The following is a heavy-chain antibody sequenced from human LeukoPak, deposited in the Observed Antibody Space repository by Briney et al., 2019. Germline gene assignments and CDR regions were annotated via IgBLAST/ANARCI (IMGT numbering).Heavy chain of an antibody. CDR1: GGSISSSSYY. D-gene: IGHD4-17*01. CDR2: IYYSGTT. CDR3: ARRRTAPVYYFDS. V-gene: IGHV4-39*01. Sequence: PSETLSLTCTVSGGSISSSSYYWGWIRPPPGKGLEWIGIIYYSGTTYYNPSLKSRVTISIDTPENQFSLKLSSVTAADTAVYYCARRRTAPVYYFDSWGRGTLVTVSS. J-gene: IGHJ4*02.